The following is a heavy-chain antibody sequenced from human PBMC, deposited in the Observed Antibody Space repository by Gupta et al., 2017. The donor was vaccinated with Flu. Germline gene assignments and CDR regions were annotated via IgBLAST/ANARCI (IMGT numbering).Heavy chain of an antibody. J-gene: IGHJ4*02. CDR2: ISASGIST. CDR1: GFTFSSYA. D-gene: IGHD4-4*01. V-gene: IGHV3-23*01. CDR3: TPSTPGSVTY. Sequence: SCAASGFTFSSYAMSGVRQAPGEGLEWVSAISASGISTYYADSVKGRFTISRDSSKNTLFLQLNSLRAEDTAVYYCTPSTPGSVTYWGQGTLVTVSS.